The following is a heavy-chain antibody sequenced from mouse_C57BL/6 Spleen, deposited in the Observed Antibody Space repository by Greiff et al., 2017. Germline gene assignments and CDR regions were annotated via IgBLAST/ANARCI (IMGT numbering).Heavy chain of an antibody. Sequence: VPLQQSGPELVKPGASVKISCKASGYAFSSSWMNWVKPRPGKGLEWIGRIYPGDGDTNYNGKFKGKATLTADKSSSTAYMQLSSLTSEDSAVYFCARGYGNYYAMEYWGQGTSVTVSS. CDR3: ARGYGNYYAMEY. CDR2: IYPGDGDT. CDR1: GYAFSSSW. V-gene: IGHV1-82*01. D-gene: IGHD1-1*01. J-gene: IGHJ4*01.